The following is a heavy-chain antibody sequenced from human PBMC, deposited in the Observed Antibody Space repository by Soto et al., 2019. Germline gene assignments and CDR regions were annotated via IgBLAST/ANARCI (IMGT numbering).Heavy chain of an antibody. CDR1: GFTFSSYC. D-gene: IGHD1-26*01. Sequence: GGSLRFSCAASGFTFSSYCMHLVRQAPGKGLEWVSVISYDGSNKYYADSVKGRFTISRENSKNTLYLQMNSLRAEDTAVYYCAKDGYSGSYYGRCDYWGQGT. J-gene: IGHJ4*02. V-gene: IGHV3-30*18. CDR3: AKDGYSGSYYGRCDY. CDR2: ISYDGSNK.